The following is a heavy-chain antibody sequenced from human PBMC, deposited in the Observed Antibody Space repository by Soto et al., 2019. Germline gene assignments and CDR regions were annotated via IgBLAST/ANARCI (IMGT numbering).Heavy chain of an antibody. CDR1: GFSFTQYD. Sequence: EVQLVESGGGLVQPGGSLRLSCVASGFSFTQYDMHWVRQGIGKGLEWVSAIGIGGDTYYPVSVKGRCTISRENAKNSLYIQMNNLRAGDTAIYYCARSEPVYGSGSLSPTFYGMDVWGQGTMVTVSS. CDR2: IGIGGDT. J-gene: IGHJ6*01. D-gene: IGHD3-10*01. V-gene: IGHV3-13*04. CDR3: ARSEPVYGSGSLSPTFYGMDV.